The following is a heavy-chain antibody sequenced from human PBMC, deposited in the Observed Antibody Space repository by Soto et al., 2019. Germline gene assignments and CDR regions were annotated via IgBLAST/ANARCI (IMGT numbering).Heavy chain of an antibody. CDR1: GVSMRNYY. J-gene: IGHJ1*01. Sequence: ASETLSLTCTVFGVSMRNYYWSWIRQPPGQGLDWIGYIYYSGSINYKPSLQSRVSISVDTSKNQFSLRLTSVTTADTAVYYCAGGARVAGAATPPSHWGQGALVTVSS. V-gene: IGHV4-59*01. D-gene: IGHD2-2*02. CDR2: IYYSGSI. CDR3: AGGARVAGAATPPSH.